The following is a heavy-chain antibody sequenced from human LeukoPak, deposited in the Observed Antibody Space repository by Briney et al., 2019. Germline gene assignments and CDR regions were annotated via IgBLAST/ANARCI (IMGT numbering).Heavy chain of an antibody. J-gene: IGHJ4*02. CDR1: GFTVSSNY. CDR2: IYSGGST. Sequence: GGSLRLSCAASGFTVSSNYMSWVRQAPGKGLEWVSVIYSGGSTYYADSVKGRFTISRDNSKNTLYLQMNSLRAEDTAVYYCAKSFNRYYYDSSGYPVDYWGQGTLVTVSS. CDR3: AKSFNRYYYDSSGYPVDY. D-gene: IGHD3-22*01. V-gene: IGHV3-66*01.